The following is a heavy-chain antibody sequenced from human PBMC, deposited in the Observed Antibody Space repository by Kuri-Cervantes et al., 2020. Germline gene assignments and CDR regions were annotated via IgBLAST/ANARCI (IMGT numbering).Heavy chain of an antibody. Sequence: SETLSLTCTVSGGSISSGSNYWGWIRQPPGKGLEWIASIYFGVSAYYNPSLKSRVTISGGTSKNQFSLKLSSVTAADTAVYYCATGRGWYNLKPRPGYFQHWGQGTLVTVSS. J-gene: IGHJ1*01. CDR2: IYFGVSA. D-gene: IGHD6-19*01. CDR1: GGSISSGSNY. CDR3: ATGRGWYNLKPRPGYFQH. V-gene: IGHV4-39*01.